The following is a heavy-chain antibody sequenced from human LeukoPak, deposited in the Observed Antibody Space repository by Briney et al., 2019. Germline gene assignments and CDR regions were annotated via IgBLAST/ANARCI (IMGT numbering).Heavy chain of an antibody. V-gene: IGHV1-18*01. CDR3: ARVLMTAPALYVTPNNWFDP. CDR1: GYTFTSYG. Sequence: EASVKVSCKASGYTFTSYGISWVRQAPGQGLEWMGWISAYNGNTNYAQKLQGRVTMTTDTSTSTAYMELRSLRSDDTAVYYCARVLMTAPALYVTPNNWFDPWGQGTLVTVSS. D-gene: IGHD3-16*02. J-gene: IGHJ5*02. CDR2: ISAYNGNT.